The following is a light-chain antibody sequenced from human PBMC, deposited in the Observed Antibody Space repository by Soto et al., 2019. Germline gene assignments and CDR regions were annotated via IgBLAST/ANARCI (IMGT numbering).Light chain of an antibody. V-gene: IGKV3-11*01. Sequence: EIVLTQSPGTLSLSPGERATVSCRASQSVSSYLAWYQQKPGQAPRLLIYDASNRATGIPARFSGSGSGTDFTLTISSLEPEDFAVYYCQQRSNWPPLTFGGGTKVEIK. CDR1: QSVSSY. CDR2: DAS. J-gene: IGKJ4*01. CDR3: QQRSNWPPLT.